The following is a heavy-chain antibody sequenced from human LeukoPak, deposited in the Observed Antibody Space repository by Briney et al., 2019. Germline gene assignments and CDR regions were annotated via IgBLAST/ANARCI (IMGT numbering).Heavy chain of an antibody. CDR1: GFTFSDFA. CDR2: ISYDGSNK. Sequence: GGSLRLSCTASGFTFSDFAMHWVRQAPGKGLEWVAVISYDGSNKYYADSVKGRFTISRDNSKNTLYLQMNSLRSEDTAVYYCARDATGDGDLESWGQGTLVTVSP. J-gene: IGHJ5*02. CDR3: ARDATGDGDLES. V-gene: IGHV3-30*04. D-gene: IGHD4-17*01.